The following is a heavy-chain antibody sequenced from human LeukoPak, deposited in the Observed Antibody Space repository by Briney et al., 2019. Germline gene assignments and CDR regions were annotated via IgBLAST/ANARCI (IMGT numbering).Heavy chain of an antibody. J-gene: IGHJ4*02. CDR2: IRYDGSNK. CDR3: AKDKEWELLGPYYFDY. CDR1: GFTFSSYG. D-gene: IGHD1-26*01. V-gene: IGHV3-30*02. Sequence: GSLRLSCAASGFTFSSYGMHWVRQAPGKGLEWVAFIRYDGSNKYYADSVKGRFTTSRDNSKNTLYLQMNSLRAEDTAVYYCAKDKEWELLGPYYFDYWGQGTLVTVSS.